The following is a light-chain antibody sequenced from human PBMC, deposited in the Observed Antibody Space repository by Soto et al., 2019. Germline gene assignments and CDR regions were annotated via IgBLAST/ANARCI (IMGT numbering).Light chain of an antibody. V-gene: IGLV2-18*01. J-gene: IGLJ1*01. CDR1: SSDVGSYNR. CDR3: SLFTSSTTYV. CDR2: EVS. Sequence: QSVLPKPASVSGSPGQSVTISCTGTSSDVGSYNRVSWYQQPPGTAPKLMIYEVSYRPSGVPDRFSGSKSGNTASLTISGLQAEDEADYYCSLFTSSTTYVFGTGTKVTV.